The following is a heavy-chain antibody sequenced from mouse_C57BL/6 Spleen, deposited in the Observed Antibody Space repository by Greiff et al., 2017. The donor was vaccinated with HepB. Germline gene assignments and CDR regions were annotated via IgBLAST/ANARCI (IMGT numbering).Heavy chain of an antibody. J-gene: IGHJ3*01. D-gene: IGHD1-1*01. Sequence: VQLQQSDAELVKPGASVKISCKVTGYTFNDHTIHWMKQRPEQGMEWIGYIYPRDGSTKYNEKFKGKAQMTADKSYSTDYMQLNSLTSEDSAVYFCARPHYGSDWFAYWGQGTLVTVSA. CDR2: IYPRDGST. V-gene: IGHV1-78*01. CDR3: ARPHYGSDWFAY. CDR1: GYTFNDHT.